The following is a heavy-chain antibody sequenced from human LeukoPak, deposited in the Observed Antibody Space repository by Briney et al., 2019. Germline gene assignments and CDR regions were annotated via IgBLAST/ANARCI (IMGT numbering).Heavy chain of an antibody. D-gene: IGHD3-22*01. CDR1: GYSFTSYW. V-gene: IGHV5-51*01. CDR2: IYPGDSDT. J-gene: IGHJ6*02. CDR3: ASSGYDSSGYPPYGMDV. Sequence: GESLKISCKGSGYSFTSYWVGWVRQMPGKGLEWMGIIYPGDSDTRYSPSFQGQVTISADKSISTAYLQWSSLKASDTAMYYCASSGYDSSGYPPYGMDVWGQGTTVTVSS.